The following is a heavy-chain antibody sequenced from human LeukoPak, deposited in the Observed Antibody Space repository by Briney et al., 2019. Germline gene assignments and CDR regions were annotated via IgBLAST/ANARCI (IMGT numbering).Heavy chain of an antibody. V-gene: IGHV3-15*01. Sequence: PGGSLRLSCAASGFTFSNAWMSWVRQAPGKGLEWVGRIKSKTDGGTTDYAAPVKGRFTISRDDSKNTLYLQMNSLKTEDTAVYYCTTDRITGYSSWRGAFDIWGQGTMVTVSS. D-gene: IGHD6-19*01. CDR2: IKSKTDGGTT. CDR3: TTDRITGYSSWRGAFDI. CDR1: GFTFSNAW. J-gene: IGHJ3*02.